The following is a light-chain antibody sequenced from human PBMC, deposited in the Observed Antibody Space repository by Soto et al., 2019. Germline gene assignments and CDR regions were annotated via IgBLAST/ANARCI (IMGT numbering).Light chain of an antibody. V-gene: IGKV3-15*01. CDR1: QGVSRK. CDR2: GAS. Sequence: DRVMTQSPATLSVAPGEGVTFSCRASQGVSRKLAWYQHKPGQAPRLLISGASTGATGIPARFSGSGSGTEFTLTISSLQSEDCAIYYCQQYHTWPITFGGGTKVDI. CDR3: QQYHTWPIT. J-gene: IGKJ4*01.